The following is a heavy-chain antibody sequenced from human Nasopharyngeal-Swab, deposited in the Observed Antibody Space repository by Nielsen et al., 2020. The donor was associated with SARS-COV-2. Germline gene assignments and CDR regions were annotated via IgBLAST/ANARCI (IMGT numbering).Heavy chain of an antibody. J-gene: IGHJ4*02. CDR3: ARGGRGIFGVVTNFDY. V-gene: IGHV4-59*01. D-gene: IGHD3-3*01. CDR2: IYYSGST. Sequence: WIRQPPGKGLEWIGYIYYSGSTNYNPSLKSRVTISVDTSKNQFSLKLSSVTAADTAVCYCARGGRGIFGVVTNFDYWGQGTLVTVSS.